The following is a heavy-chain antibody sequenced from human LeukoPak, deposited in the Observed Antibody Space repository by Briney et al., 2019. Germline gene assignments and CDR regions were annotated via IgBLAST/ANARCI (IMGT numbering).Heavy chain of an antibody. D-gene: IGHD2-2*01. Sequence: GGSLRLSCEASGFSFSNHWMSWVRQAPGKGLEWVANINEDGSEKTYVDSVKGRFTISRDYAKKSVYLQMNSLTAEDTAMYYCARGVEWIDPWGQGTLVTVSS. V-gene: IGHV3-7*04. J-gene: IGHJ5*02. CDR2: INEDGSEK. CDR3: ARGVEWIDP. CDR1: GFSFSNHW.